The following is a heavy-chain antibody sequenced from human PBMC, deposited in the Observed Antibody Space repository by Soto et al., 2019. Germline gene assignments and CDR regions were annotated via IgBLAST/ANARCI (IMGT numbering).Heavy chain of an antibody. Sequence: QVQLQQWGAGLLKPSETLSLTCAVYGGSFSGYYWSWIRQPPGKGLEWIGEINHSGSTNYNPSLKSRVTIQVDTSKNQFSLKLSSVTAADTAVYYCARGPTYSGSYYYGMDVWGQGTTVTVSS. CDR3: ARGPTYSGSYYYGMDV. CDR2: INHSGST. V-gene: IGHV4-34*01. CDR1: GGSFSGYY. D-gene: IGHD1-26*01. J-gene: IGHJ6*02.